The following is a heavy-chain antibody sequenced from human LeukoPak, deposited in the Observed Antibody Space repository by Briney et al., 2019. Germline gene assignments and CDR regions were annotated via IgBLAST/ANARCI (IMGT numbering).Heavy chain of an antibody. J-gene: IGHJ4*02. CDR3: ARLNVEQWRNTMDY. CDR1: GGSISSYY. CDR2: IYYSGST. V-gene: IGHV4-59*12. D-gene: IGHD1/OR15-1a*01. Sequence: SETLSLTCTVSGGSISSYYWSWIRQPPGKGLEWIGYIYYSGSTNYNPSLKSRVTISVDTSKNQLSLTLSSVTAADTSVYYCARLNVEQWRNTMDYWGQGTLVTVSS.